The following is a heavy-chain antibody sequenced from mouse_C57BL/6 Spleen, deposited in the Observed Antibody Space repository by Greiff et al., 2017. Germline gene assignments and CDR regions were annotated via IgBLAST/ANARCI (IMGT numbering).Heavy chain of an antibody. D-gene: IGHD2-2*01. CDR1: GYSITSGYY. Sequence: EVKLMESGPGLVKPSQSLSLTCSVTGYSITSGYYWNWIRQFPGNKLEWMGYISYDGSNNYNPSLKNRISITRDTSKTQFFLKLSSVTTEDTATYYGTRGGHCGYEGFDYWGKGTTLTVSS. J-gene: IGHJ2*01. CDR3: TRGGHCGYEGFDY. CDR2: ISYDGSN. V-gene: IGHV3-6*01.